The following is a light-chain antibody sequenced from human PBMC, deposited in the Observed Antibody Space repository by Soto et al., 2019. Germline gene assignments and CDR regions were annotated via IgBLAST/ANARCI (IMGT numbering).Light chain of an antibody. CDR2: GAS. V-gene: IGKV3-15*01. J-gene: IGKJ5*01. Sequence: EIVMTQSPATLSVSPGERATLSCRASQSVSSNLAWYQQKPGQAPRLLIYGASTRATGIPARFSGSGSGTEFTLTISSLQSEDFAVYYCKQYNNWPPITFGQVTRLEIK. CDR3: KQYNNWPPIT. CDR1: QSVSSN.